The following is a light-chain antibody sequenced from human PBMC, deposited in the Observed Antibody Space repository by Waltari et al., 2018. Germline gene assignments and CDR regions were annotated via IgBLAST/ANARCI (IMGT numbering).Light chain of an antibody. CDR1: SSDIGGYDY. Sequence: QSALPQPRSVSGSPGQSVTISCTGTSSDIGGYDYVSWYQQHPGKAPKLLIYDVTKLPSGVPDRFSGSRSCTTASLTISGLQPEDEADYYCCSYAGGSYVFGTGTKVTVL. J-gene: IGLJ1*01. V-gene: IGLV2-11*01. CDR3: CSYAGGSYV. CDR2: DVT.